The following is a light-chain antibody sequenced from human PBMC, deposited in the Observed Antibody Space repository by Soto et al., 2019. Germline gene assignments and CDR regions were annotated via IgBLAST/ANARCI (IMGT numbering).Light chain of an antibody. Sequence: QSVLTQPASASGFPGQSITISCTGTSKDVGGYNYVSWYQKLPGKAPKLKIYDVNKRPSGVSNRFSGSKSGNPASLTISGIQAEDEADYYCSSYSNTSTLYVFGTGTKVTVL. V-gene: IGLV2-14*01. CDR2: DVN. CDR3: SSYSNTSTLYV. CDR1: SKDVGGYNY. J-gene: IGLJ1*01.